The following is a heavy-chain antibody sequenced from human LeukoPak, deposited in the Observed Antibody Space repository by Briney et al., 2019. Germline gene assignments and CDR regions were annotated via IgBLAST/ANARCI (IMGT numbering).Heavy chain of an antibody. CDR3: PRRARWLQPRQGGYSMDV. V-gene: IGHV4-61*02. CDR2: IYTSGST. J-gene: IGHJ6*03. Sequence: SETLSLTCTVSGVSISSGSYYWSWIRQPAGKGLEWIGRIYTSGSTNYNPSLKSRVAISVDTSKNQFSLKLSSVTAADTAVYYCPRRARWLQPRQGGYSMDVWGKGTTVTVSS. CDR1: GVSISSGSYY. D-gene: IGHD5-24*01.